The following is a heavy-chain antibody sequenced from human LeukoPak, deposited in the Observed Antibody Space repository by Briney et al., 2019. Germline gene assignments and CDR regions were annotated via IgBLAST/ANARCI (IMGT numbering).Heavy chain of an antibody. CDR3: ASEVPRTSRFDH. J-gene: IGHJ4*02. CDR1: GLTLTTIY. Sequence: ASVKVSCKASGLTLTTIYMHWVRQAPGQGLEWVAVLYPGGNKAIYAQRFQGRFTLTRDTSTDTVYMEVTSLASEDTAIYYCASEVPRTSRFDHWGQGTLVTVSS. D-gene: IGHD2-8*01. V-gene: IGHV1-46*01. CDR2: LYPGGNKA.